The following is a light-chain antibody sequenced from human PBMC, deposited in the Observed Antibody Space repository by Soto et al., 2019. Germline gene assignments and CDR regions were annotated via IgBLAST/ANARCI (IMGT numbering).Light chain of an antibody. Sequence: EIVLTQSQATLSVSPGERSTLSCRASQSVSSSYLAWYQQKPGQAPRLLIYGASRRAIGIPDRLSGSGYGKDLTLIISSLEPEEVAVYDCQQYGSSPWTFGQGTKVDIK. CDR2: GAS. J-gene: IGKJ1*01. CDR3: QQYGSSPWT. V-gene: IGKV3-20*01. CDR1: QSVSSSY.